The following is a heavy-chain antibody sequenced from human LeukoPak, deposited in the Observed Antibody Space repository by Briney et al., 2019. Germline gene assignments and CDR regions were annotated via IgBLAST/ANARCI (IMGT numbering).Heavy chain of an antibody. CDR2: IYTSGAT. J-gene: IGHJ5*02. V-gene: IGHV4-39*07. Sequence: PSETLSLTCTVSGASIRHTNYYWGWIRQPPGKGLDWIGNIYTSGATRYKPSLMSRVTISLDTSKNEFSLKLKSVTAADTAVYYCARGGYYGSGNDFRFDPWGQGTLVTVSS. CDR1: GASIRHTNYY. D-gene: IGHD3-10*01. CDR3: ARGGYYGSGNDFRFDP.